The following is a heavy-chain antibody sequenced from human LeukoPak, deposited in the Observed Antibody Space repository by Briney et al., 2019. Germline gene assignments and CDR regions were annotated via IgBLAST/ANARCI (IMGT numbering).Heavy chain of an antibody. CDR3: ARGRDYGGNSGRLDY. V-gene: IGHV4-34*01. CDR1: GFTFSNAW. J-gene: IGHJ4*02. CDR2: INHSGST. Sequence: GSLRLSCEASGFTFSNAWMSWVRQAPGKGLEWIGEINHSGSTNYNPSLKSRVTISVDTSKNQFSLRLSSVTAADTAVYYCARGRDYGGNSGRLDYWGQGTLVTVSS. D-gene: IGHD4-23*01.